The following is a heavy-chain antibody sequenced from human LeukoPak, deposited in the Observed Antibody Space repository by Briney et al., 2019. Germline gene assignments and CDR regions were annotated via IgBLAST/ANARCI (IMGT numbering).Heavy chain of an antibody. V-gene: IGHV3-23*01. CDR3: ARGPDIVVVVAANNWFDP. J-gene: IGHJ5*02. D-gene: IGHD2-15*01. CDR2: IRSNGGST. CDR1: GFTFYTYA. Sequence: GGSLRLSCEASGFTFYTYAMSWVRQAPGKGLEWVSSIRSNGGSTYYADSVKGRFTISRDNAKNSLYLQMNSLRAEDTAVHYCARGPDIVVVVAANNWFDPWGQGTLVTVSS.